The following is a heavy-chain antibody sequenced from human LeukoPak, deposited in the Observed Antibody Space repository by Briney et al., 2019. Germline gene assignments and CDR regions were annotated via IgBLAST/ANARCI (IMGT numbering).Heavy chain of an antibody. V-gene: IGHV4-59*01. D-gene: IGHD6-13*01. CDR1: AGSISYYY. CDR3: ARGVIASGGNDFDY. CDR2: IYYSGIT. Sequence: SETLSLTCTVTAGSISYYYWNWIRQPPGKGLEWIGSIYYSGITDYNPSLKSRVNISLDTSKSQFSLKLSSVTAADTAVYYCARGVIASGGNDFDYWGQGTLVTVSS. J-gene: IGHJ4*02.